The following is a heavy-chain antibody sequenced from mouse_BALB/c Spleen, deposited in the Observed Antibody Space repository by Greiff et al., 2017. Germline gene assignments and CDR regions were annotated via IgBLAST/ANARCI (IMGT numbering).Heavy chain of an antibody. CDR1: GYSFTGYY. V-gene: IGHV1-31*01. CDR2: INPYNGAT. Sequence: VQLKQSGPELVKPGASVKISCKASGYSFTGYYMHWVKQSHVKSLEWIGRINPYNGATSYNQNFKDKASLTVDKSSSTAYMELHSLTSEDSAVYYCARGRYDGRYYFDYWGQGTTLTVSS. CDR3: ARGRYDGRYYFDY. J-gene: IGHJ2*01. D-gene: IGHD2-14*01.